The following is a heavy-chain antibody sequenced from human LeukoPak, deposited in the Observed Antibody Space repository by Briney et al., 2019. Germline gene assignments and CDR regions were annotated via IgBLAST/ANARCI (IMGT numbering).Heavy chain of an antibody. V-gene: IGHV1-18*01. D-gene: IGHD6-19*01. CDR3: ARVAVAGLIASWFDP. J-gene: IGHJ5*02. CDR2: ISAYNGNT. Sequence: GASVKVSCKASGYTFTSYGISWVRQAPGQGLEWMGWISAYNGNTNYAQKLQGRVTMTTDTSTSTAYMELRSLRSDDTAVYYCARVAVAGLIASWFDPWGQGTLVTVSS. CDR1: GYTFTSYG.